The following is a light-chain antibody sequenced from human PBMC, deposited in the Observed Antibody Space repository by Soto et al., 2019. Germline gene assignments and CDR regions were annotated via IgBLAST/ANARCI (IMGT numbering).Light chain of an antibody. Sequence: QSVLTQPPSVSGAPGQRVTISCTGSSSNIGAGYDVHWYQQLPGTAPKLLIYANTNRPSGVPDRFPGSKSGTSASLAITGIQAEDEADYYCQSYDSSLSGSNWVFGGGTKLT. CDR3: QSYDSSLSGSNWV. CDR2: ANT. V-gene: IGLV1-40*01. J-gene: IGLJ3*02. CDR1: SSNIGAGYD.